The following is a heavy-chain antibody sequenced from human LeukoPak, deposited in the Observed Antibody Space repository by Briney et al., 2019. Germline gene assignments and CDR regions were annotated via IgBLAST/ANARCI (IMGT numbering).Heavy chain of an antibody. CDR1: GFTFTTSA. CDR2: IVVGSGNT. CDR3: AAVPIANSRYWDDVFDI. Sequence: ASVKVSCKASGFTFTTSAVQWVRQARGQRLEWIGRIVVGSGNTDHAQKFQGRLTITRDISTSTAYMELSSLTSDDTAVYYCAAVPIANSRYWDDVFDIWGQGTMVSVSS. J-gene: IGHJ3*02. D-gene: IGHD2-8*02. V-gene: IGHV1-58*01.